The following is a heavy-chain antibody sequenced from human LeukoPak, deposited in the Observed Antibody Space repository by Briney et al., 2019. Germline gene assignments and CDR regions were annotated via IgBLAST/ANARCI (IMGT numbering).Heavy chain of an antibody. CDR3: VRDGDRQSQQWLASPSVY. CDR1: GYTFTSYY. J-gene: IGHJ4*02. Sequence: ASVKVSCKASGYTFTSYYMHWVRQAPGQGLEWMGIINPSGGDTSFAQKFQGRVAVTRDTSTNTVYMELSSLRSEDTAVYYCVRDGDRQSQQWLASPSVYWGQGALVTVSS. V-gene: IGHV1-46*01. D-gene: IGHD6-19*01. CDR2: INPSGGDT.